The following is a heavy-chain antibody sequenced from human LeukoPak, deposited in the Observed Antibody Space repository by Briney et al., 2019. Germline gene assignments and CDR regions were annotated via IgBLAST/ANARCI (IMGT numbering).Heavy chain of an antibody. CDR1: GFIFSNSA. CDR2: INNDGTYI. V-gene: IGHV3-21*04. CDR3: ARDAGGPDY. Sequence: PGGSLRLSCAASGFIFSNSAMNWVRQAPGKGLEWVSSINNDGTYIYYAGSVKGRFTISRDNAKNSLYLQMNSLRAEDTAVYYCARDAGGPDYWGQGTLVTASS. J-gene: IGHJ4*02. D-gene: IGHD3-10*01.